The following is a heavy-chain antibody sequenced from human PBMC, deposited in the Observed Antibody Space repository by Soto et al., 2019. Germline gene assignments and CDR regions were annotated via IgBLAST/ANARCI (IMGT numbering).Heavy chain of an antibody. CDR3: VRGSQLPTPNWFDS. CDR1: GFTFSSYS. Sequence: GGSLRLSCAASGFTFSSYSMNWIRQAPGKGLEWVSYISSSSSTIYYADSVKGRFTISRDNAKNSLYLQMNSLRAEDTAVYYCVRGSQLPTPNWFDSWGQGSLVTGSS. J-gene: IGHJ5*01. V-gene: IGHV3-48*01. CDR2: ISSSSSTI. D-gene: IGHD1-26*01.